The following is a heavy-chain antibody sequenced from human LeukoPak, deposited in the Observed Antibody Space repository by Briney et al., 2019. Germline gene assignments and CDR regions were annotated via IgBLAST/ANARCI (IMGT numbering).Heavy chain of an antibody. Sequence: GGSLRLSCAASGFTFSSYAMSWVRQAPGKGLEWVSAISGSGGSTYYADSVKGRFTISRGNSKNTLYLQMNSLRAEDTAVYYCAKASVTAMVNYYYYMDVWGKGTTVTVSS. CDR1: GFTFSSYA. J-gene: IGHJ6*03. D-gene: IGHD5-18*01. CDR3: AKASVTAMVNYYYYMDV. CDR2: ISGSGGST. V-gene: IGHV3-23*01.